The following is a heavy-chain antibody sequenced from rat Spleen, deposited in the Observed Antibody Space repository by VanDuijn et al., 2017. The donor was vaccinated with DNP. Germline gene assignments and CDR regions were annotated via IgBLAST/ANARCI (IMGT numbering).Heavy chain of an antibody. CDR1: GFSLTSYHV. CDR3: AKGPNYGGWSDYFDY. CDR2: INIAGST. Sequence: VQLKESGPGLVQPSQTLSLTCTVSGFSLTSYHVHWVRQPPGKGLEWMGYINIAGSTNYNPSLRSRISITRDTSKNQFFLQVNSVTTEDTAIYYCAKGPNYGGWSDYFDYWGQGVMVTVSS. V-gene: IGHV3-3*01. J-gene: IGHJ2*01. D-gene: IGHD1-11*01.